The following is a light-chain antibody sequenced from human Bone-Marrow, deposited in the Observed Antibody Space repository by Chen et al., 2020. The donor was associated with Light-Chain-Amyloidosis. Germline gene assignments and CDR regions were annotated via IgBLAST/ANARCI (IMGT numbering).Light chain of an antibody. J-gene: IGLJ2*01. CDR3: QSADSSGTYEAI. CDR1: DLPTKY. Sequence: SYELTQAPSVSVSPGQSARISCSGDDLPTKYAYWYQQKPGQPPVLVIHRDTERPSGISERFSGSSSGTTATLTISGVQAEDEADYHCQSADSSGTYEAIFGGGTKLTVL. V-gene: IGLV3-25*03. CDR2: RDT.